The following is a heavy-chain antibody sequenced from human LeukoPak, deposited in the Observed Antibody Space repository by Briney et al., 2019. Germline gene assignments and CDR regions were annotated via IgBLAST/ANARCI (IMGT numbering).Heavy chain of an antibody. CDR2: MSPNSGNT. CDR3: ARGLQGTYYYDSSGYTYYFDY. CDR1: GYTFTGYY. D-gene: IGHD3-22*01. V-gene: IGHV1-8*02. J-gene: IGHJ4*02. Sequence: GASVKVSCKASGYTFTGYYMHWVRQAPGQGLEWMGWMSPNSGNTGYAQKFQGRVTMTRNTSISTAYMELSSLRSEDTAVYYCARGLQGTYYYDSSGYTYYFDYWGQGTLVTVSS.